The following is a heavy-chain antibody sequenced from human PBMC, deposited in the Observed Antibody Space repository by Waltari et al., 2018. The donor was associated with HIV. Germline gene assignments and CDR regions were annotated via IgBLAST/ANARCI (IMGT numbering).Heavy chain of an antibody. CDR2: ISYDGSDK. J-gene: IGHJ4*02. Sequence: QVQLVESGGGVVQPGRSLRLSCAASGFTFSNYPMHWVRQAPGKGLEWVAVISYDGSDKYYADSVKGRFTISGDKSKNTLYLQMDSLRAEDTAIYYCARNAGKVGTVPLLDYWGQGTLVTVSS. CDR3: ARNAGKVGTVPLLDY. V-gene: IGHV3-30*01. D-gene: IGHD1-26*01. CDR1: GFTFSNYP.